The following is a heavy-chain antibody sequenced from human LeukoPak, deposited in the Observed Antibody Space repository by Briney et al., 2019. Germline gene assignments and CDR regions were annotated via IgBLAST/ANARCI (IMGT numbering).Heavy chain of an antibody. V-gene: IGHV4-39*07. CDR1: GGSISSTSYY. J-gene: IGHJ5*02. Sequence: ASETLSLTCVVSGGSISSTSYYWGWIRQPPGKGLEWIGSIYYSGSTYYSPSLKSRVTISVDTSKNQFSLKLSSVTAADTAVYYCARVGNWFDPWGQGTLVAVSS. CDR3: ARVGNWFDP. CDR2: IYYSGST.